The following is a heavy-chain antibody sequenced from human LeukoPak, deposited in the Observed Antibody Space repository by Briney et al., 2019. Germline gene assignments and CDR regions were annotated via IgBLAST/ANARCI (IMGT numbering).Heavy chain of an antibody. CDR2: IRYDGSNK. Sequence: GGSLRLSCAASGFTFSSYGMHWVRQAPGKGLEWVAFIRYDGSNKYYADSVKGRFTISRDNSKNTLYLQMNSLRAEDTAVYYCARVGCSGGSCYWGVSFDAFDIWGQGTMVTVSS. D-gene: IGHD2-15*01. CDR1: GFTFSSYG. J-gene: IGHJ3*02. V-gene: IGHV3-30*02. CDR3: ARVGCSGGSCYWGVSFDAFDI.